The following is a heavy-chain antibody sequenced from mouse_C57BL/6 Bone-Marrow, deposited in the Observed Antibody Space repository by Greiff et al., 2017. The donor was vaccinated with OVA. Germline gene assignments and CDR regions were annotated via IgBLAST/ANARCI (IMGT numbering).Heavy chain of an antibody. CDR1: GYTFTSYG. CDR3: ARENPYYYGSTIGFAY. Sequence: QVQLQQSGAELARPGASVKLSCKASGYTFTSYGISWVKQRTGQGLEWIGEIYPRSGNTYYNEKFKGKATLTADKSSSTAYMELRGLTSEDSAVYFCARENPYYYGSTIGFAYWGQGTLVTVSA. CDR2: IYPRSGNT. J-gene: IGHJ3*01. D-gene: IGHD1-1*01. V-gene: IGHV1-81*01.